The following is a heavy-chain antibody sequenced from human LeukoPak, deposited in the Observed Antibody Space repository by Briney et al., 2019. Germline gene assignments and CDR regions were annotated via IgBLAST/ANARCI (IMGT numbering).Heavy chain of an antibody. V-gene: IGHV1-2*02. D-gene: IGHD6-13*01. Sequence: GASVKVSCKASGYTFTGHYVHWVRQAPGQGLEWMGWIDPSSGGTNSAQKFQGRVTMARDTSTTTVYMELSSLTSDDTAIYFCARDRIAPAGSIIDYWGQGTLVTVSS. CDR2: IDPSSGGT. J-gene: IGHJ4*02. CDR3: ARDRIAPAGSIIDY. CDR1: GYTFTGHY.